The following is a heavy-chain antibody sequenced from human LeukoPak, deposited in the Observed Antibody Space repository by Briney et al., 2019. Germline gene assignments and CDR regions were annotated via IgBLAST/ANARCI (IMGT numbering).Heavy chain of an antibody. CDR1: GFTFSSYA. D-gene: IGHD2-15*01. Sequence: GGSLRLSCAASGFTFSSYAMHWVRQAPGKGLEWVAVISYDGSNKYYADSVKGRFTISRDNSKNTLFLQMNSLRAEDTAVYYCARGYCSGGSCYFDYWGQGTLVTVSS. CDR2: ISYDGSNK. CDR3: ARGYCSGGSCYFDY. V-gene: IGHV3-30-3*01. J-gene: IGHJ4*02.